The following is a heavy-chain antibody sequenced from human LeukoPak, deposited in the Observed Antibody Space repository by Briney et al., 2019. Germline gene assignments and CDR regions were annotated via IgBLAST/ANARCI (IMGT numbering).Heavy chain of an antibody. V-gene: IGHV4-39*01. J-gene: IGHJ4*02. Sequence: SETLSLTCTVSGRSISSSSYDWGWIRQPPGKGLEWIGSIYYSGSTYYNPSLKSRVTISVDTSKNQFSLKLSSVTAADTAVYYGARQEGGLKYSRSSGGLPDYRVQGTLVTVSS. CDR3: ARQEGGLKYSRSSGGLPDY. CDR2: IYYSGST. CDR1: GRSISSSSYD. D-gene: IGHD6-6*01.